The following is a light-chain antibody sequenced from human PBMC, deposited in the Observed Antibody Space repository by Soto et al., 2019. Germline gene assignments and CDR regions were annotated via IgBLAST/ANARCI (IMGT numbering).Light chain of an antibody. Sequence: DIQMTQSPSSLSASVGDRVTITCQARQDISNYLNWYQQKPGKAPKLLIYDASNLESGFPSRFSGSGSGPDFTFTISSLQPEDIATYYCQQYDNLPLTFGGGTKVEIK. CDR2: DAS. CDR3: QQYDNLPLT. V-gene: IGKV1-33*01. J-gene: IGKJ4*01. CDR1: QDISNY.